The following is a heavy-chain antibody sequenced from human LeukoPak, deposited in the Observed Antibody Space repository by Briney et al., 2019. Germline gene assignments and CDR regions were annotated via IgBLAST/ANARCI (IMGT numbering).Heavy chain of an antibody. CDR2: ISDSGGTV. CDR3: AKKLSGSYKGFDY. D-gene: IGHD1-26*01. CDR1: GFTFSSYA. Sequence: GSLRLSCAASGFTFSSYAMSWVRQAPGKGLEWVSGISDSGGTVYYADSVKGRFTISRDNSKNSLYLQMNSLRAEDTAVCYCAKKLSGSYKGFDYWGQGTLVTVSS. V-gene: IGHV3-23*01. J-gene: IGHJ4*02.